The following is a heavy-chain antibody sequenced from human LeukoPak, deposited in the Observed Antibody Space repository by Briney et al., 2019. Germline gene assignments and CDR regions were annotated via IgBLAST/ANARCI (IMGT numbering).Heavy chain of an antibody. CDR1: GDSVSSNSAA. D-gene: IGHD3-22*01. CDR2: TYYRSKWYN. V-gene: IGHV6-1*01. Sequence: SQTLSLTCALSGDSVSSNSAAWNWIRQSPSRGLEWLGSTYYRSKWYNDYAVSVKGRITINPDTSKNQFSLQLNSVTPEETAVYYCARDYYDSSGYRMDYWGQGTLVTVSS. J-gene: IGHJ4*02. CDR3: ARDYYDSSGYRMDY.